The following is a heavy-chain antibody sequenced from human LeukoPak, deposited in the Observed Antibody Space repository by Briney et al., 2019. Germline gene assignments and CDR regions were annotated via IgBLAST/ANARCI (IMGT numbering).Heavy chain of an antibody. D-gene: IGHD1-1*01. Sequence: GGSLRLSCAASGFTFSNYGMHWVRQAPGKGLEWVAVIWDDGSNEYYADSVKGRFTIFRDNRRNTLYLQMNSLRAEDTAVYSCARDHTGTQDYWGQGALVTVSS. CDR3: ARDHTGTQDY. CDR1: GFTFSNYG. CDR2: IWDDGSNE. V-gene: IGHV3-33*08. J-gene: IGHJ4*02.